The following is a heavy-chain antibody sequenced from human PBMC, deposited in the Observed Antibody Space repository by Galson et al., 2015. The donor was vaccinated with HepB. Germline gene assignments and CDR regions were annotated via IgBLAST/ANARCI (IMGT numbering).Heavy chain of an antibody. CDR1: AFTFRSYS. CDR3: ARGSEGGYDPTNWCDP. CDR2: ISSGSSHI. D-gene: IGHD2-15*01. Sequence: SLRLSCAASAFTFRSYSMSWVRQAPGEGLGWVSSISSGSSHIYYANAVKGQFTICRDYSKNSLYLQMNSQSAEDTAVYYCARGSEGGYDPTNWCDPWGQGTLVTVSS. J-gene: IGHJ5*02. V-gene: IGHV3-21*01.